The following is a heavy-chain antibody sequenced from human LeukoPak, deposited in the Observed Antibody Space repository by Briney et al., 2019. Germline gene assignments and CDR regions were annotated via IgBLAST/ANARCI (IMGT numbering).Heavy chain of an antibody. J-gene: IGHJ4*02. CDR1: GGSISSSSYY. Sequence: SETLSLTCTVSGGSISSSSYYWGWIRQPPGKGLEWIGSIYYSGSTYYNPSLKSRVTISVDTSKNQFSLKLSSVTAADTAVYYCARDYYDSSGYYRRRLYYFGYWGQGTLVTVSS. CDR3: ARDYYDSSGYYRRRLYYFGY. V-gene: IGHV4-39*02. CDR2: IYYSGST. D-gene: IGHD3-22*01.